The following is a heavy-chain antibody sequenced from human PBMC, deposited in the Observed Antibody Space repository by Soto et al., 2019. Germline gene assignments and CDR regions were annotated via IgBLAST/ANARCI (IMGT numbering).Heavy chain of an antibody. J-gene: IGHJ6*02. CDR3: ARDLHGGVGEGTYNYYYGMDV. CDR1: GYTFTNYY. D-gene: IGHD3-10*01. Sequence: QVQLVQSGAEVKRPGASVKVSCRASGYTFTNYYIYWVRQAPGQGLEWMGIINPSGGTTGYTPKFQGRLTMTRETSTNTVYMELSSLTSGDTAVYYCARDLHGGVGEGTYNYYYGMDVWGQGTTVTVSS. CDR2: INPSGGTT. V-gene: IGHV1-46*01.